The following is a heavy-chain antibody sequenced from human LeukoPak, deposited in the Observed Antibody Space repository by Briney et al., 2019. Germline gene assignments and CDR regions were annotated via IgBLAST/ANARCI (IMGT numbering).Heavy chain of an antibody. CDR1: GFTFNNYA. D-gene: IGHD3-16*01. Sequence: GGSLRLSCAAPGFTFNNYAMNWVRQAPGKGLEWVANIKEDGSEKYYVDSVKGRFTISRDNAKNSLYLQMNGLRAEDTAVFYCARLLETYDYVWGSYGFDSWGQGTLVTVPS. J-gene: IGHJ4*02. V-gene: IGHV3-7*01. CDR3: ARLLETYDYVWGSYGFDS. CDR2: IKEDGSEK.